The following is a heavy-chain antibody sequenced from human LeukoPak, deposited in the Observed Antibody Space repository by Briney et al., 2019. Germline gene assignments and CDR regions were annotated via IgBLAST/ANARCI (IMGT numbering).Heavy chain of an antibody. CDR2: IYSRGST. CDR3: ARAAHSGSLAPFDY. CDR1: GRSISSYY. J-gene: IGHJ4*02. Sequence: KSSETLSLTCSVSGRSISSYYWSWIRHPAGEGMEWDGRIYSRGSTNYNPSLKSRVTMSVDTSKNQFSLKLSSVPAADTAAYYCARAAHSGSLAPFDYWGQGTLVTVSS. V-gene: IGHV4-4*07. D-gene: IGHD1-26*01.